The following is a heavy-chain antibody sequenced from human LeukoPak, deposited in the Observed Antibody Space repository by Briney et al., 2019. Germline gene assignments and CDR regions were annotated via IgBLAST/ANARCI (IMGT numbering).Heavy chain of an antibody. CDR3: ARDLGYSSGWPRNYYYGMDV. D-gene: IGHD6-19*01. CDR1: GGTFSSYT. CDR2: IIPTLGIA. J-gene: IGHJ6*02. Sequence: SVKVSCKASGGTFSSYTISWVRQAPGQGLEWMGRIIPTLGIANYAQKFQGRVTITADKSTSTAYMELSSLRSEDTAVYYCARDLGYSSGWPRNYYYGMDVWGQGTTVTVSS. V-gene: IGHV1-69*04.